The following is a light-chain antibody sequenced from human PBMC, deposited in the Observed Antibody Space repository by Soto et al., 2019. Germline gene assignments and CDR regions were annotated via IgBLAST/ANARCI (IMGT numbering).Light chain of an antibody. CDR3: MQSKQSPIT. Sequence: DIVMTQTPLSLSVTSGQPASISCKSSQSLLYSDGKTYLNWSLQKPGQPPQVLIYEVSNRISGVSDRFRGSDSGTDFALNISRVEAEDVGVYYCMQSKQSPITFGQGTRLEIK. CDR2: EVS. CDR1: QSLLYSDGKTY. J-gene: IGKJ5*01. V-gene: IGKV2D-29*01.